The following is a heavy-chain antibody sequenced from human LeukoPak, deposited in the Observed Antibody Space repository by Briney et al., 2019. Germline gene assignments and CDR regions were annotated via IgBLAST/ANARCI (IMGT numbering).Heavy chain of an antibody. D-gene: IGHD3-3*01. CDR1: GYTLTELS. V-gene: IGHV1-24*01. J-gene: IGHJ4*02. CDR3: ATRPPAYYDFWSGPHY. CDR2: FDPEDGET. Sequence: GASVKVSCKVSGYTLTELSMHWVRQAPGKGLEWMGGFDPEDGETIYAQKFQGRVTMTEDTSTDTAYMELSSLRSEDTAVYYCATRPPAYYDFWSGPHYWGQGTLVTVSS.